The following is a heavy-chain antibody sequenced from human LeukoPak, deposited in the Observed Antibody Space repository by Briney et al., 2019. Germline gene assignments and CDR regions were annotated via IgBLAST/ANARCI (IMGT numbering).Heavy chain of an antibody. J-gene: IGHJ4*02. CDR1: GGSFSGYY. CDR2: INHSGST. V-gene: IGHV4-34*01. Sequence: SETLSLTCAVYGGSFSGYYWSWIRQPPGKGLEWIGEINHSGSTNYNPSLKSRVTISVDTSKNQFSLKLSSVTAADTAVYYCAREEFSGYKIWGQGTLVTVSS. CDR3: AREEFSGYKI. D-gene: IGHD3-22*01.